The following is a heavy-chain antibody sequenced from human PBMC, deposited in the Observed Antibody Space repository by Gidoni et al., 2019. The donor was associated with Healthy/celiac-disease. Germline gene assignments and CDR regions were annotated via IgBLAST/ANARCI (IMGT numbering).Heavy chain of an antibody. V-gene: IGHV4-31*03. CDR1: GGSISSGGSY. Sequence: VQLQESGPGLVKPSQTLSLTCTVSGGSISSGGSYWSWIRQHPGKGLEWIRYIYYSGSTYYNPSLKSRVTISVDTSKNQFSLKLSSVTAADTAVYYCARDLRAAAGMAYYYYGMDVWGQGTTVTVSS. D-gene: IGHD6-13*01. J-gene: IGHJ6*02. CDR2: IYYSGST. CDR3: ARDLRAAAGMAYYYYGMDV.